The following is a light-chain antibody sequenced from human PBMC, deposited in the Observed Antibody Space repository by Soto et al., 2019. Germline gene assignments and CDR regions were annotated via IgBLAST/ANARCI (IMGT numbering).Light chain of an antibody. Sequence: QLVLTQPPSLSGTPGQRVTISCSGSDSNIGRNVVGWYQQFPGAAPKLLLFKNDQRPSGVPDRFSGSKSGTSASLAISVLQSEDEGDYYCASWDDSLKNVLFGGGTKLTVL. CDR2: KND. CDR3: ASWDDSLKNVL. J-gene: IGLJ2*01. V-gene: IGLV1-44*01. CDR1: DSNIGRNV.